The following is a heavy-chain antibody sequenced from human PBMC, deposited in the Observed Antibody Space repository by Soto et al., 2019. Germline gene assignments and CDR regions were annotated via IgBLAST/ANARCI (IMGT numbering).Heavy chain of an antibody. D-gene: IGHD3-3*01. J-gene: IGHJ4*02. CDR3: ARDQVRSLEWQNFDY. CDR1: GYTFTSYG. V-gene: IGHV1-18*01. CDR2: ISAYNGNT. Sequence: ASVKVSCKASGYTFTSYGISWVRQAPGQGLEWMGWISAYNGNTNYAQKLQGRVTMTTDTSTSTAYMQLRSLRSDDTAVYYCARDQVRSLEWQNFDYWGQGTLVTVSS.